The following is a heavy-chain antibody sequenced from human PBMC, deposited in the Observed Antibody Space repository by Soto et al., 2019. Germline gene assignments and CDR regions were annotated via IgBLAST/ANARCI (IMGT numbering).Heavy chain of an antibody. Sequence: ASVKVSFKASGYTFTSYDINWVRQATGQGLEWMGWMNPNSGNTGYAQKFQGRVTMTRNTSISTAYMELSSLRSEDTAVYYCARGRVVPAAIWSRFYYYYXMDGWGKGTTVTVSS. CDR2: MNPNSGNT. J-gene: IGHJ6*03. V-gene: IGHV1-8*01. D-gene: IGHD2-2*01. CDR3: ARGRVVPAAIWSRFYYYYXMDG. CDR1: GYTFTSYD.